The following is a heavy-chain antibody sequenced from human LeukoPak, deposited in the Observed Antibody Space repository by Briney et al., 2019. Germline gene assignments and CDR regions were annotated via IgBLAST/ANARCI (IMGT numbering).Heavy chain of an antibody. CDR3: ARDSCGGGSCYPGY. D-gene: IGHD2-15*01. Sequence: PSETLSLTCTVSGGSVSSGSYYWSWIRQPPGKGLEWIGYIYYSGSTNYNPSLKSRVTISVDTSKNQFSLKLSSVIAADTAVYYCARDSCGGGSCYPGYWGQGTLVTVSS. V-gene: IGHV4-61*01. CDR2: IYYSGST. CDR1: GGSVSSGSYY. J-gene: IGHJ4*02.